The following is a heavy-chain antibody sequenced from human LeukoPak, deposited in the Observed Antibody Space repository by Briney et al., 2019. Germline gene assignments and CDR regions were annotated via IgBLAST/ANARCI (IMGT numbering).Heavy chain of an antibody. Sequence: ASVRVSCKASGGTFSSYAISWVRQAPGQGLEWMGGIIPIFGTANYAQKFQGRVTITADESTSTAYMELSSLRSEDTAVYYCATGGDGGVDIWGQGTMVTVSS. J-gene: IGHJ3*02. CDR3: ATGGDGGVDI. D-gene: IGHD3-16*01. V-gene: IGHV1-69*01. CDR2: IIPIFGTA. CDR1: GGTFSSYA.